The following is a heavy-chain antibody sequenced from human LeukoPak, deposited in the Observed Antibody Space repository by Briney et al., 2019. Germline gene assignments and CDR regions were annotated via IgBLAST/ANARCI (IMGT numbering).Heavy chain of an antibody. CDR2: ISSSSSYI. CDR3: AKDRGYSGSLYYMDV. V-gene: IGHV3-21*01. J-gene: IGHJ6*03. CDR1: GFTFSSYS. Sequence: GGSLRLSCAASGFTFSSYSMNWVRQAPGKGLEWVSSISSSSSYIYYADSVKGRFTISRDNAKNTLYLQMNSLRAEDTAVYYCAKDRGYSGSLYYMDVWGKGTTVTVSS. D-gene: IGHD6-6*01.